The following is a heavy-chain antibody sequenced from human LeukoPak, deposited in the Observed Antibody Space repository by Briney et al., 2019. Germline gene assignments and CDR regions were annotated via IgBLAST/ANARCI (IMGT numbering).Heavy chain of an antibody. CDR1: GYTFTGYY. CDR2: INLNSGGT. J-gene: IGHJ4*02. V-gene: IGHV1-2*02. D-gene: IGHD4-11*01. Sequence: ASVKVSCKASGYTFTGYYMHWVRQAPGQGLEWMGWINLNSGGTNYAQKFQGRVTVTRDTSISTAYMELSRLRSDDTAVYYCARTLGVTTVDYWGQGTLVTVSS. CDR3: ARTLGVTTVDY.